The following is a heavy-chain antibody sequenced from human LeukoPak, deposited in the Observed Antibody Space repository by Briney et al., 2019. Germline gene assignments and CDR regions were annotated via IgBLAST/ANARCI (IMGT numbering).Heavy chain of an antibody. CDR1: GFTFSSYW. CDR3: ARDYYENIAHSHMLPF. J-gene: IGHJ4*02. V-gene: IGHV3-7*03. Sequence: PGGSLRLSCAASGFTFSSYWMTWVRQAPGKGLEWVANIKQDGGESYYVDSVKGRFTISRENAKNSLYLQMNNLRAEDTAVYYCARDYYENIAHSHMLPFWGQGTLVIVSS. CDR2: IKQDGGES. D-gene: IGHD1-26*01.